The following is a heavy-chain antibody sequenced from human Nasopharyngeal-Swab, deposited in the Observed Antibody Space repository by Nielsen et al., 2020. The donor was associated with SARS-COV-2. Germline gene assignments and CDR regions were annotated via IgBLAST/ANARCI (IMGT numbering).Heavy chain of an antibody. V-gene: IGHV1-46*01. CDR3: ARDPRTTVDTNKYYFDY. Sequence: ASVKVSCKASGYTFTTYYMHWVRQAPGQGLEWMGIINSSGGSTSYAQKFQGRVTMTRDTSTNSVYMELSSLRSEDTAVYYCARDPRTTVDTNKYYFDYWGQGTLVTVSS. D-gene: IGHD4-23*01. CDR1: GYTFTTYY. J-gene: IGHJ4*02. CDR2: INSSGGST.